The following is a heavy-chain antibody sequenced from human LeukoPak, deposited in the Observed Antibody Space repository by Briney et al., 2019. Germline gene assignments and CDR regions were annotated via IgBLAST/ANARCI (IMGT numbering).Heavy chain of an antibody. CDR2: ISSNGGTT. CDR3: VKARGSLYPFDY. D-gene: IGHD1-26*01. J-gene: IGHJ4*02. CDR1: GFTFRTYA. V-gene: IGHV3-64*05. Sequence: GGSLRLSCSASGFTFRTYAMHWVRQAPGKGLEYVSTISSNGGTTYYADSVKGRFTISRDNSKNTVYVQMSSLRADVTAVYYCVKARGSLYPFDYWGQGTLVTVSS.